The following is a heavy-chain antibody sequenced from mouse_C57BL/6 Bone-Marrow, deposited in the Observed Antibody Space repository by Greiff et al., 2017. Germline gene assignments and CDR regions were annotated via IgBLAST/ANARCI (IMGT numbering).Heavy chain of an antibody. Sequence: EVKLMESGGDLVKPGGSLKLSCAASGFTFSSYGMSWVRQTPDKRLEWVATISSGGSYTYYPDSVKGRFTISRDNAKNTLYLQMSSLKSEDTAMYYCARRGWDGFAYWGQGTLVTVSA. CDR3: ARRGWDGFAY. V-gene: IGHV5-6*02. D-gene: IGHD4-1*01. J-gene: IGHJ3*01. CDR2: ISSGGSYT. CDR1: GFTFSSYG.